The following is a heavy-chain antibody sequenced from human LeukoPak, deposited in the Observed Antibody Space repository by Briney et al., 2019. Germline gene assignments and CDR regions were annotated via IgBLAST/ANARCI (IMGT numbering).Heavy chain of an antibody. V-gene: IGHV3-23*01. J-gene: IGHJ4*02. CDR1: GFTFSSYA. CDR3: AKDPVRRDGYKNYFDY. CDR2: ISGSGGST. Sequence: PGGSLRLSCAASGFTFSSYAMSWVRQAPGKGLEWVSAISGSGGSTYYADSVKGRFTISRDNSKNTLYLQMNSLRAEDTAVYYCAKDPVRRDGYKNYFDYWGQGTLVTVSS. D-gene: IGHD5-24*01.